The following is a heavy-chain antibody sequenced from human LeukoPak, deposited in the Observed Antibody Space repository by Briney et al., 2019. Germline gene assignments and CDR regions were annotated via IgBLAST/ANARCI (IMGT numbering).Heavy chain of an antibody. D-gene: IGHD1-1*01. Sequence: ASVKVSFKFSGYTLTVLSMHWVRQPPGKGLEWMGGFDPEDGETIYAQKFQGRVTMTEDTSTDTAYMELSSLRSEDTAVYYCATPKAYNGHGMDVWGQGTTVTVSS. J-gene: IGHJ6*02. CDR2: FDPEDGET. CDR3: ATPKAYNGHGMDV. CDR1: GYTLTVLS. V-gene: IGHV1-24*01.